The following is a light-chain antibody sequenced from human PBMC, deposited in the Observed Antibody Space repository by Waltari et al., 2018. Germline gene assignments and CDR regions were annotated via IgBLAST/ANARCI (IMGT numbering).Light chain of an antibody. CDR3: QQYSSSPRT. CDR2: GAS. Sequence: EIVLTQSPGTLSLSPGEGATLSCRASQSVSSNYLAWYQQKPGQAPRLLIYGASFRATGIPDRFSGSGSGTDFSLFISRLEPEDFVVYYCQQYSSSPRTFGQGTKVEIK. CDR1: QSVSSNY. J-gene: IGKJ1*01. V-gene: IGKV3-20*01.